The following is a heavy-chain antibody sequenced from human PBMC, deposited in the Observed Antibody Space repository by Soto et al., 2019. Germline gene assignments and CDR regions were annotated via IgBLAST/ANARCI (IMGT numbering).Heavy chain of an antibody. D-gene: IGHD6-13*01. CDR2: LSNTHEGT. CDR3: AMGLAGAGWKY. Sequence: PGGSLRLSCAPSGLTFSRYGINWVRQAPGKGLEWLSGLSNTHEGTSYADSVRGRFTIFRDSSKTTLYMQMNNLRAEDTAVYYCAMGLAGAGWKYWGQGTLVTVSS. V-gene: IGHV3-23*01. J-gene: IGHJ4*02. CDR1: GLTFSRYG.